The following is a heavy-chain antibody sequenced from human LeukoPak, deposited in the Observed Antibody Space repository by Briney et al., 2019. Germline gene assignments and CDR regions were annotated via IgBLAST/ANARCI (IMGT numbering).Heavy chain of an antibody. CDR1: GYTFTNYY. Sequence: GESLKISFKGSGYTFTNYYIGWVRQMPGKGLEWMGIISPGDSDARYSPSFQGQVTISADKSISTAYLRWSSLKASDTAIYYCARRYCSSTSCNPYFFDLWGQGSLVTVSS. J-gene: IGHJ4*02. CDR2: ISPGDSDA. D-gene: IGHD2-2*01. V-gene: IGHV5-51*01. CDR3: ARRYCSSTSCNPYFFDL.